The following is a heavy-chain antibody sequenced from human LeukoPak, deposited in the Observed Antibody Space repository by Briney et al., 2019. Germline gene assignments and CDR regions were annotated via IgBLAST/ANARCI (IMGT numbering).Heavy chain of an antibody. CDR2: IIPIFGTA. CDR3: ARSYYDSSGRTNDY. V-gene: IGHV1-69*06. Sequence: SVKVSCKASGGTFSSCAMSWVRQAPGQGLEWMGGIIPIFGTANYAQKFQGRVTITADKSTSTAYMELSSLRSEDTAVYYCARSYYDSSGRTNDYWGQGTLVTVSS. CDR1: GGTFSSCA. D-gene: IGHD3-22*01. J-gene: IGHJ4*02.